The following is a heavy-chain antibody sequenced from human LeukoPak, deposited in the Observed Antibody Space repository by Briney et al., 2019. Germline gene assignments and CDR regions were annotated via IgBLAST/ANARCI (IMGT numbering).Heavy chain of an antibody. Sequence: PSETLSLTCAVSGGSISSGGYSWSWIRQPPGKGLEWIGYIYYSGSTYYNPSLKSRVTISVDTSKNQFSLKLSSVTAADTAVYYCARVGAVAGRRCYYYYMDVWGKGTTVTISS. CDR1: GGSISSGGYS. V-gene: IGHV4-30-4*07. CDR2: IYYSGST. J-gene: IGHJ6*03. CDR3: ARVGAVAGRRCYYYYMDV. D-gene: IGHD6-19*01.